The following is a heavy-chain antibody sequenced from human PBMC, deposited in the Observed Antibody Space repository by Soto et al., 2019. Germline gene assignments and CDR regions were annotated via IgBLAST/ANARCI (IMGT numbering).Heavy chain of an antibody. J-gene: IGHJ5*02. V-gene: IGHV3-33*01. CDR2: IWYDGSNK. CDR3: ARQISGWFDP. Sequence: VGSLRLSCAASGFTFSSYGMHWVRQAPGKGLEWVAVIWYDGSNKYYADSVKGRFTISRDNSKNTPYLQMNSLRAEDTAVYYCARQISGWFDPWGQGTLVTVSS. CDR1: GFTFSSYG.